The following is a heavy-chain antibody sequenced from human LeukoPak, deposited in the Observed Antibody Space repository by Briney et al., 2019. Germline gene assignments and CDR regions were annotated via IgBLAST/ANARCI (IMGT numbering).Heavy chain of an antibody. J-gene: IGHJ6*03. Sequence: ASVKVSCTASGYTFTSYGISWVRQAPGQGLEWMGWISAYNGNTNYAQKLQGRVTMTTDTSTSTAYMELRSLRSDDTAVYYCARVTGHCSSTSCYLYYYYYYMDVWGKGTTVTVSS. V-gene: IGHV1-18*01. CDR1: GYTFTSYG. CDR2: ISAYNGNT. D-gene: IGHD2-2*01. CDR3: ARVTGHCSSTSCYLYYYYYYMDV.